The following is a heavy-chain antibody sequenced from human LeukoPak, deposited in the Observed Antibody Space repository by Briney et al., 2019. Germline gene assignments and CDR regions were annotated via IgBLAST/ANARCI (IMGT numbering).Heavy chain of an antibody. D-gene: IGHD3-9*01. CDR2: MNPNSGNT. CDR1: GYTFTSYD. Sequence: ASVKVSCKASGYTFTSYDINWVRQATGQGLEWMGWMNPNSGNTGYAQKFQGRVTITRNTSISTAYMELSSLRSEDTAVYYCARAPAYYDISTGYYPNWFDPWGQGTLVTVSS. J-gene: IGHJ5*02. V-gene: IGHV1-8*03. CDR3: ARAPAYYDISTGYYPNWFDP.